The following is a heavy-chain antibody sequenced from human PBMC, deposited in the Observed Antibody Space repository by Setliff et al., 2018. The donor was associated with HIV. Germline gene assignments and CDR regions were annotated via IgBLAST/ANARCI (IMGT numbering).Heavy chain of an antibody. J-gene: IGHJ4*02. D-gene: IGHD3-10*01. V-gene: IGHV4-39*01. CDR2: IYYTGRS. Sequence: KPSETLSLTCTVSGGSISSSDYYWGWIRQPPGKGLEWIGSIYYTGRSFHNPSLKSRITISVDTSKNQFSLKLSSVTAADTAVYYCGRENPGDYWGQGTQVTVSS. CDR1: GGSISSSDYY. CDR3: GRENPGDY.